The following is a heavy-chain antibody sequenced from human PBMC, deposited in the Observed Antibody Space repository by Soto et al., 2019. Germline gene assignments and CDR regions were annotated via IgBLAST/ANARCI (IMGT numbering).Heavy chain of an antibody. J-gene: IGHJ4*02. D-gene: IGHD2-2*01. CDR3: ATARGCSSTSCEIDY. CDR1: GGTFSGYT. CDR2: IIPILGIA. V-gene: IGHV1-69*02. Sequence: GASVKVSCKASGGTFSGYTISWVRQAPGQGLEWMGRIIPILGIANYAQKFQGRVTITADKSTSTAYMELSSLRSEDTAVYYCATARGCSSTSCEIDYWGQGTLVTVSS.